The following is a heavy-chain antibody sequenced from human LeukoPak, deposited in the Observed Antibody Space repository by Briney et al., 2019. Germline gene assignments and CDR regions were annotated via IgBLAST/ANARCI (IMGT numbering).Heavy chain of an antibody. CDR2: IGTSGDRT. J-gene: IGHJ4*03. V-gene: IGHV3-23*01. CDR3: VRDSSWSFDY. CDR1: GFTFSSSA. Sequence: GGSLRLSCSASGFTFSSSAMSWVRQAPGKGLEWVSAIGTSGDRTFYADSVKGRFTISRDNSKNTLYLQMNSLRVEDTAVYYCVRDSSWSFDYWGHGTLVTVSS. D-gene: IGHD2-15*01.